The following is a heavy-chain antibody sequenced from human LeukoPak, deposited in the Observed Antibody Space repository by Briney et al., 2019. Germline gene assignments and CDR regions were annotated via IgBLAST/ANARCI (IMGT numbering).Heavy chain of an antibody. J-gene: IGHJ3*01. CDR2: FYVGGAT. D-gene: IGHD3-10*01. CDR1: GFSVTNNY. Sequence: SGGSLRLSCAVSGFSVTNNYMSWVRQAPGKGLEWVSVFYVGGATYYADSVKGRFTISRDNSQNTLFMQMNSLRVEDTAIYYCAKDSYVSGRPLHTFDVWGQGTMVTVSS. CDR3: AKDSYVSGRPLHTFDV. V-gene: IGHV3-53*01.